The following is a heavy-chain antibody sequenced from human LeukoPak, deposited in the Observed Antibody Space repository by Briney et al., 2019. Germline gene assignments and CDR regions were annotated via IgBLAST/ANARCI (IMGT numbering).Heavy chain of an antibody. Sequence: SETLSLTCTVSGGSISSYYWSWIRQPPGKGLEWIGEINHSGSTNYNPSLKSRVSISVDTSKNQFSLKLTSVTAADTAVYYCARDLGYCSSTSCYVGNWFDPWGQGTLVTASS. CDR2: INHSGST. V-gene: IGHV4-59*01. CDR3: ARDLGYCSSTSCYVGNWFDP. CDR1: GGSISSYY. J-gene: IGHJ5*02. D-gene: IGHD2-2*01.